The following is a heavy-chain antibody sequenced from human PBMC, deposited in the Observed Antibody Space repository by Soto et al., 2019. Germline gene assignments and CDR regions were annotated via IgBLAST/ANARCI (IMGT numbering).Heavy chain of an antibody. CDR2: IRSKANSYAT. Sequence: EVQLVESGGGLVQPGGSLKLSCAASGFTFSGSAMHWVRQASGKGLEWVGRIRSKANSYATAYAASVKGRFTISRDDSKKTAYLQMNSLKTEDTAVYYCTSRGVAVAGTTGDTWELDYWGQGTLVTVSS. V-gene: IGHV3-73*02. CDR1: GFTFSGSA. D-gene: IGHD6-19*01. CDR3: TSRGVAVAGTTGDTWELDY. J-gene: IGHJ4*02.